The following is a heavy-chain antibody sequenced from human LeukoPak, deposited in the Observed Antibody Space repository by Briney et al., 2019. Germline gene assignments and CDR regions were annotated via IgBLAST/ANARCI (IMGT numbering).Heavy chain of an antibody. D-gene: IGHD6-6*01. CDR1: GGSISSYY. Sequence: ASETLSLTCTVSGGSISSYYWSWIRQPAGKGLEWIGYIYDSGRTNYNPSLRSRVTISLDTLKNQFSLKLSSVTAADTAVYYCARSSIAAPPDYWGQGTLVTVSS. CDR2: IYDSGRT. V-gene: IGHV4-59*01. J-gene: IGHJ4*02. CDR3: ARSSIAAPPDY.